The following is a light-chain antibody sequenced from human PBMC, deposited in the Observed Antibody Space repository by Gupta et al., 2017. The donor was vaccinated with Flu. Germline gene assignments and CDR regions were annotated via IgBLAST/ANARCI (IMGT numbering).Light chain of an antibody. CDR2: DNN. Sequence: SSSNIGNNYVSWYQQLPGTAPKLLVYDNNQRPSGIPDRFSGSKSGTSATLGITVLQTVDEADYYCGTWDSSLSAVVFGGGTKLTVL. CDR1: SSNIGNNY. CDR3: GTWDSSLSAVV. V-gene: IGLV1-51*01. J-gene: IGLJ2*01.